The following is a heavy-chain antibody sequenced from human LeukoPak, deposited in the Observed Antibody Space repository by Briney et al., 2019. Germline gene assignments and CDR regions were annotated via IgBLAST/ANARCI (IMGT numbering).Heavy chain of an antibody. V-gene: IGHV3-30*02. CDR3: AKDLGLSVGATPFDY. D-gene: IGHD1-26*01. CDR2: IRYDGSNK. CDR1: GFTFSTYG. Sequence: PGGSLRPSCAASGFTFSTYGMHWVRQAPGKGLEWVAFIRYDGSNKQYADSVKGRFTISRDNSKNTLYLQMNSLRAEDTAVHYCAKDLGLSVGATPFDYWGQGTLVTVSS. J-gene: IGHJ4*02.